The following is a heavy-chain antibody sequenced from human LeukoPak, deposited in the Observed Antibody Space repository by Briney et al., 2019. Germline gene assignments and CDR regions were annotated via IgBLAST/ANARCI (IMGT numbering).Heavy chain of an antibody. Sequence: PGGSLRLSCAASGFTFSNYWMSWVRQAPGKGLEWVANIEQDGNEKYYVESVKGRFTISRDNADNSLYLQMNSLRAEDTAVYYCARDLYASGSRYGYCGQRTLVTVSS. D-gene: IGHD3-10*01. CDR3: ARDLYASGSRYGY. J-gene: IGHJ4*02. V-gene: IGHV3-7*01. CDR2: IEQDGNEK. CDR1: GFTFSNYW.